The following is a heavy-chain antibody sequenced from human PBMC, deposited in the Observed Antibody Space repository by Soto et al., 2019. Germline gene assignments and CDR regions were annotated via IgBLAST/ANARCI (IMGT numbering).Heavy chain of an antibody. CDR3: ARSMKDDYYYGMDV. CDR1: GFTFSSYW. J-gene: IGHJ6*01. CDR2: INSDGSST. Sequence: PGGSLRLSCAASGFTFSSYWMHWFRQAPGKGLVWVSRINSDGSSTSYADSVKGRFTISRDNAKNTLYLQMNSLRAEDTAVYYCARSMKDDYYYGMDVWGQGTTVNGSS. V-gene: IGHV3-74*01.